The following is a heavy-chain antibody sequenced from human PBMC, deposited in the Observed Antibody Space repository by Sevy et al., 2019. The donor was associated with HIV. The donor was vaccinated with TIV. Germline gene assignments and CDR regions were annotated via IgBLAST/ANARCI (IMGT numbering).Heavy chain of an antibody. V-gene: IGHV3-7*01. Sequence: GGSLRLSCAASGFTFSSYWMSWVRQAPGKGLEWVANIKQDGSENYYVDSVKGRFTISRDNAKNSLYLQMNSLRAEDTAVYYCARVEYYYDSSGYYHPVAFDIWGQGTMVTVSS. D-gene: IGHD3-22*01. J-gene: IGHJ3*02. CDR3: ARVEYYYDSSGYYHPVAFDI. CDR2: IKQDGSEN. CDR1: GFTFSSYW.